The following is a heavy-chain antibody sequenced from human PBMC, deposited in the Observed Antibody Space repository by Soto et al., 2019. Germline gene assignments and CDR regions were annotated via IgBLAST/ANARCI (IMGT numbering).Heavy chain of an antibody. CDR3: ARDPKIVGTLGYFDY. CDR1: GFTFSSYA. J-gene: IGHJ4*02. Sequence: QVQLVESGGGVVQPGRSLRLSCAASGFTFSSYAMHWVRQAPGKGLEWVAVISYDGSNKYYADSVKGRFTISRDNSKNTLYLQMNSLRAEDTAVYYCARDPKIVGTLGYFDYWGQGTLVTVSS. V-gene: IGHV3-30-3*01. D-gene: IGHD7-27*01. CDR2: ISYDGSNK.